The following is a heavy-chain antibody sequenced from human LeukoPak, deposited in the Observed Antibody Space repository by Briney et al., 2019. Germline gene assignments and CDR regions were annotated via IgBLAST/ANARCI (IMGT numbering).Heavy chain of an antibody. CDR1: GFTFSSYG. J-gene: IGHJ6*03. V-gene: IGHV3-30*02. CDR2: IRSDGSNK. CDR3: ANQAHYYYMDV. Sequence: GGSLRLSCAASGFTFSSYGMHWVRQAPGKGLEWVAFIRSDGSNKYYADSVKGRFTLSRDNSKSTLDLQMNSLRAEDTAVYYCANQAHYYYMDVWGKGTTVTVSS.